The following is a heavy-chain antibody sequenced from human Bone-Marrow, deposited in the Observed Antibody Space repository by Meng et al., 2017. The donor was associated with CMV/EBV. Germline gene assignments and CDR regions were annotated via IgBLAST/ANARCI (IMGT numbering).Heavy chain of an antibody. CDR2: NSAYNGNT. J-gene: IGHJ4*02. V-gene: IGHV1-18*01. CDR3: ARGRDDY. CDR1: GYTFTSYG. Sequence: ASVKVACKASGYTFTSYGISWVRQAPGQGLEWMGWNSAYNGNTNYAQKLQGRVTMTTDTSKRTAYMELRSLGSYDTAVYYCARGRDDYWGQGTLVTVSS.